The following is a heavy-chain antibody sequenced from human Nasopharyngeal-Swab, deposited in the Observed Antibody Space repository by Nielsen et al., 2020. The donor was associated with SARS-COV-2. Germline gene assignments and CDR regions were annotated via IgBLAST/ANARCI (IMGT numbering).Heavy chain of an antibody. V-gene: IGHV3-21*01. CDR3: ASIGDPHMVRGVIITQDF. D-gene: IGHD3-10*01. J-gene: IGHJ4*02. CDR1: GFTFSSYS. CDR2: ISSSSSYI. Sequence: GGSLRLSCAASGFTFSSYSMNWVRQAPGKGLEWVSSISSSSSYIYYADSVKGRFTIPRNNAKHSLYLQMTSLRAEDTAVYYCASIGDPHMVRGVIITQDFWGQGTLVTVSS.